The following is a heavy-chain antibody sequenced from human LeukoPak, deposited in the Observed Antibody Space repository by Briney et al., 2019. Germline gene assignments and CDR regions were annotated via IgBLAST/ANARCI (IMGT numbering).Heavy chain of an antibody. CDR1: GYTFTSYG. CDR3: ARATWRYCGGDCHLVPYYFDY. D-gene: IGHD2-21*02. CDR2: ISAYNGNT. Sequence: ASVKVSCKASGYTFTSYGISWVRQAPGQGLEWMGWISAYNGNTNYAQKLQGRVTMATDTSTSTAYMELRSLRSDDTAVYYCARATWRYCGGDCHLVPYYFDYWGQGTLVTVSS. J-gene: IGHJ4*02. V-gene: IGHV1-18*01.